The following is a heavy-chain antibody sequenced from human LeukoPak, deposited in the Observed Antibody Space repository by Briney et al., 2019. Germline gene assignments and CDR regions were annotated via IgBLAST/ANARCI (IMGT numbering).Heavy chain of an antibody. D-gene: IGHD3-10*01. CDR2: MNPNSGNT. J-gene: IGHJ5*02. V-gene: IGHV1-8*01. CDR1: GYTFTSYD. CDR3: ARGPRIRFGDWFDP. Sequence: GASVKVSCKASGYTFTSYDINWVRQATGQGLEWMGWMNPNSGNTGYAQKFQGRVTITTDESTSTAYMELSSLRSEDTAVYYCARGPRIRFGDWFDPWGQGTLVTVSS.